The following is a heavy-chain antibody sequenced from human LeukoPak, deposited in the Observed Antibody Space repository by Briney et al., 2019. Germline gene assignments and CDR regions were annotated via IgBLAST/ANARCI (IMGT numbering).Heavy chain of an antibody. CDR2: IRSDGTI. J-gene: IGHJ3*02. Sequence: GGSLRLSCEASGFTSFNFPMNWVRKAPGKGLEWVSHIRSDGTITYADSVKGRFTISRDDAKTSVYLQMNSLRDEDTAMYYCARGNIWAFDIWGQGTMVTVSS. CDR1: GFTSFNFP. D-gene: IGHD3-9*01. V-gene: IGHV3-48*02. CDR3: ARGNIWAFDI.